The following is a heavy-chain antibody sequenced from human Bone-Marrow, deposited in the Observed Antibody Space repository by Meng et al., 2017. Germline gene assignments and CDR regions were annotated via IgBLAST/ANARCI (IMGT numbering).Heavy chain of an antibody. CDR1: GYNFPVDW. V-gene: IGHV1-2*06. CDR2: IDPKSGDT. J-gene: IGHJ4*02. CDR3: ARDEDISAAGKLFGDY. Sequence: QWERGTCGVDVKKPGAQDEVSCKSYGYNFPVDWLRRVRRAPGQGLVWMGRIDPKSGDTHYAQRFQGRVTMTGDTSISTAYMELSGLRSDDTAMYYCARDEDISAAGKLFGDYWGQGTLVTVSS. D-gene: IGHD6-13*01.